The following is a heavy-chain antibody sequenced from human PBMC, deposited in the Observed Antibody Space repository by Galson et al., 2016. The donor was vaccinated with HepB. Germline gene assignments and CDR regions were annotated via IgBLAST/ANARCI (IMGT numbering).Heavy chain of an antibody. CDR1: GFTFSDYY. V-gene: IGHV3-11*01. D-gene: IGHD1-26*01. Sequence: SLRLSCAASGFTFSDYYMSWIRQAPGKGLEWFSSISTSGRTVYYADSVKGRFTISRDNAKNSLYLQMNSLRAEDSAVYYCARYGTRFDSWGQGTLVTVSS. CDR2: ISTSGRTV. J-gene: IGHJ4*02. CDR3: ARYGTRFDS.